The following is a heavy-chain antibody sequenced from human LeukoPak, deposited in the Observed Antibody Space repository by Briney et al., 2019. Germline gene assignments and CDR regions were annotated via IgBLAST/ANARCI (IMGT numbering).Heavy chain of an antibody. V-gene: IGHV3-13*01. D-gene: IGHD5-18*01. J-gene: IGHJ6*02. CDR2: IGTAGDT. Sequence: GGSLRLSCAASGFTFSSYDMHWVRQATGKGLEWVSAIGTAGDTYYPGSVNGRFTISRGNAKNSLYLQMNSLRAGDTAVYYCARSTAMVTLGDYGMDVWGQGTTVTVSS. CDR1: GFTFSSYD. CDR3: ARSTAMVTLGDYGMDV.